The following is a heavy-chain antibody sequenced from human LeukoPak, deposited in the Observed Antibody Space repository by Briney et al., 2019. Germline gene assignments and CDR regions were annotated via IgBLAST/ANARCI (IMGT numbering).Heavy chain of an antibody. D-gene: IGHD1-26*01. CDR1: GGSISSSTCY. CDR2: ICYSGST. J-gene: IGHJ4*02. CDR3: VKDRGNYVTDY. Sequence: SETLSLTCTVSGGSISSSTCYWGWIRQPPGKALEWIGTICYSGSTYFNPSLKSRVTISVDTSKNQFSLKLSSVSAADTAVYYCVKDRGNYVTDYWGQGTLVTVSS. V-gene: IGHV4-39*07.